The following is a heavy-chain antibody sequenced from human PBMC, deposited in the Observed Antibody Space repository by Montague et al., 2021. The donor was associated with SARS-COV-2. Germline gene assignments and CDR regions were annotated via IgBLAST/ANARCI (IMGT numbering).Heavy chain of an antibody. D-gene: IGHD3-3*01. J-gene: IGHJ3*01. V-gene: IGHV2-5*02. CDR2: IYWDGDQ. Sequence: PALVKPTQTLTLTCVFSEFSLNTDGVGVAWIRRPPGKALEWLALIYWDGDQRYSPSLKTRVTITKDTSRNRVVLTMTNLDPVDTATYYCARRYDFYRAEAFDVWGQGTMVTVSS. CDR1: EFSLNTDGVG. CDR3: ARRYDFYRAEAFDV.